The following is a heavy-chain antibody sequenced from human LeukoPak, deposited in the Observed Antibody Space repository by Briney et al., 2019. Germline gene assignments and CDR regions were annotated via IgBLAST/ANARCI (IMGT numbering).Heavy chain of an antibody. CDR2: INHSGST. CDR3: AVYSSGWYKRGRDY. J-gene: IGHJ4*02. CDR1: GGSFSGYY. Sequence: SETLSLTCAVYGGSFSGYYWSWIRQPPGKGLEWIGEINHSGSTNYNPSLKSRVTISVDTSKNQFSLKLSSVTAADTAVYYCAVYSSGWYKRGRDYWGQGTLVTVSS. V-gene: IGHV4-34*01. D-gene: IGHD6-19*01.